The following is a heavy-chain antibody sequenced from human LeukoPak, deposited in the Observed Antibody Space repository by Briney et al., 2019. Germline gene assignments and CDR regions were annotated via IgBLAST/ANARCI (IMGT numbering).Heavy chain of an antibody. D-gene: IGHD1-14*01. CDR3: ARDTRYFDY. CDR2: ISLDGSDK. Sequence: GGSLRLSCAASGFTFNNYWMTCVRQAPGKGLEWVGNISLDGSDKYYGDSVKGCLTIYRDKTKNSLYIQMNRLRAEDTAVYYCARDTRYFDYWGQGKMVTVSS. V-gene: IGHV3-7*01. J-gene: IGHJ4*02. CDR1: GFTFNNYW.